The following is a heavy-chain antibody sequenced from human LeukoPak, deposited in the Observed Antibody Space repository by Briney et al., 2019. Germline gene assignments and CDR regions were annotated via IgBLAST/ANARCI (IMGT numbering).Heavy chain of an antibody. CDR3: SRSHDYGGLYFYYYMDV. Sequence: SETLSLTCTVSGSSISSRSDYWGWIRQTPGMGLEWIGNLDSSGSTYYNPSLKSRVTISVGTSKNQFSLNLRSVTAADTAIYFCSRSHDYGGLYFYYYMDVWGKGTTLTVSS. CDR2: LDSSGST. V-gene: IGHV4-39*01. J-gene: IGHJ6*03. CDR1: GSSISSRSDY. D-gene: IGHD4-23*01.